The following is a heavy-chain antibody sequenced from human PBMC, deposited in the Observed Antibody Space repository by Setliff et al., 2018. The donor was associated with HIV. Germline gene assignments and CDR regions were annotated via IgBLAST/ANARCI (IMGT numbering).Heavy chain of an antibody. V-gene: IGHV4-4*09. CDR1: GDSISTYC. D-gene: IGHD3-10*01. J-gene: IGHJ5*02. Sequence: SETLSLTCTVSGDSISTYCWIWIRQPPGKGLEWIGNIYTSGSTNYNPSLKSRVTISVDTSKNQFSLKLSSVTAADTAVYYCARSLDYSGSGSYYVGWFDLWGQGIPVTVSS. CDR3: ARSLDYSGSGSYYVGWFDL. CDR2: IYTSGST.